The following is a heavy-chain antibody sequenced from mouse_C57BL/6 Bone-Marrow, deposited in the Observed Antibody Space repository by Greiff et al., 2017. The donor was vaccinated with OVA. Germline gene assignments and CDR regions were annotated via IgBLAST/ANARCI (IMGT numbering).Heavy chain of an antibody. J-gene: IGHJ4*01. V-gene: IGHV14-4*01. CDR3: TRGVYYSNSGAMDY. CDR1: GFNIKDDY. D-gene: IGHD2-5*01. Sequence: EVQLQQSGAELVRPGASVKLSCTASGFNIKDDYMHWVKQRPEQGLEWIGWIDPENGDTEYASKFQGKATITVDTSSNTAYLQLSSLTSEDTAVYYCTRGVYYSNSGAMDYWGQGTSVTVSS. CDR2: IDPENGDT.